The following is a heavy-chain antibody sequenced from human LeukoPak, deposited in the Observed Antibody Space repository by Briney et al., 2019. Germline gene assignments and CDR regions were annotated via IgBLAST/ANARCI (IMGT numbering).Heavy chain of an antibody. D-gene: IGHD3-9*01. V-gene: IGHV4-39*01. CDR2: IYYSGST. CDR1: GGSISSSSYY. CDR3: ARLTIPKYFDY. Sequence: PSETLSLTCTVSGGSISSSSYYWGWIRQPPGKGLEWIGSIYYSGSTYYNPSLKSRVTISVDTSKNQFSLKLSSVTAADTAVYYCARLTIPKYFDYWGQGTLVTVSS. J-gene: IGHJ4*02.